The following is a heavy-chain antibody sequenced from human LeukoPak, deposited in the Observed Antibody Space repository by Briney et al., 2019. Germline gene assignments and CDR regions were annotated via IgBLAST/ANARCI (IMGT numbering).Heavy chain of an antibody. CDR3: ARGPPGDGYNSDY. D-gene: IGHD5-24*01. V-gene: IGHV1-8*02. CDR2: MNPNSGNT. J-gene: IGHJ4*02. Sequence: ASVKVSCKASGYTFTTLDINWVRQATGQGLEWMGWMNPNSGNTGYAQKFQGRVTMTRNTSISTAYMELSSLRSEDTAVYYCARGPPGDGYNSDYWGQGTLVTVSS. CDR1: GYTFTTLD.